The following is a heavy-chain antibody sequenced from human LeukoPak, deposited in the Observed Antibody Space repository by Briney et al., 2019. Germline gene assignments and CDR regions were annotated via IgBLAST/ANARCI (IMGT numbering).Heavy chain of an antibody. D-gene: IGHD2-21*01. Sequence: PGGSLRLSCAASGFSFSSNVMHWVRQAPGKGLEWVAQISHDGNDKYYADSVKGRFTISRDNSKNTLFLQLDSLRAEDTAVYFCAKVGIGYCYPFDYWGQGTLVTVSS. V-gene: IGHV3-30*18. CDR1: GFSFSSNV. J-gene: IGHJ4*02. CDR3: AKVGIGYCYPFDY. CDR2: ISHDGNDK.